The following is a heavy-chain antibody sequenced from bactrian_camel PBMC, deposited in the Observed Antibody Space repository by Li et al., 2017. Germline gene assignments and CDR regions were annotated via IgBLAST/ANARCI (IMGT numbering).Heavy chain of an antibody. CDR2: TRRDNGGTI. CDR3: AYDPGASRCNDDAWTALTLGIF. CDR1: GFTSMNHC. V-gene: IGHV3S60*01. D-gene: IGHD8*01. Sequence: VQLVESGGGSVQAGGSLRLSCAGSGFTSMNHCMGWFRQGPGKEREGVASTRRDNGGTIAYADSVKGRFSISRDNAKNTMYLQMNSLIPEDTAVYYCAYDPGASRCNDDAWTALTLGIFWGQGTQVTVS. J-gene: IGHJ4*01.